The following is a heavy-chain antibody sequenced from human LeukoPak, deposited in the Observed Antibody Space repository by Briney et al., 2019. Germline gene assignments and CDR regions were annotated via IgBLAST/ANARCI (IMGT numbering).Heavy chain of an antibody. V-gene: IGHV1-69*13. D-gene: IGHD1-26*01. J-gene: IGHJ3*02. CDR2: IIPIFGTA. CDR3: AREGGTGSGSYRDAFDI. CDR1: GGTFSSYA. Sequence: SVKVSCKASGGTFSSYAISWVRQAPGQGLEWMGGIIPIFGTANYAQKFQGRVTITADESTSTAYMELSSLRSEDTAVYYCAREGGTGSGSYRDAFDIWGQGTMVTVSS.